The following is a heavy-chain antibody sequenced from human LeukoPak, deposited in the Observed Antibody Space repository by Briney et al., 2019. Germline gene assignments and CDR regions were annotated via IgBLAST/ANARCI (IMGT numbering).Heavy chain of an antibody. D-gene: IGHD6-19*01. CDR3: AREDSMIPWYSSGWPNYYGMDV. CDR2: IWYDGSNK. V-gene: IGHV3-33*01. Sequence: TGGSLRLSCAASGFTFSSYGMHWVRQAPGKGLEWVAVIWYDGSNKYYADSVKGRFTISRDNSKNTLYLQMNSLRAEDTAVYYCAREDSMIPWYSSGWPNYYGMDVWGQGTTVTVSS. CDR1: GFTFSSYG. J-gene: IGHJ6*02.